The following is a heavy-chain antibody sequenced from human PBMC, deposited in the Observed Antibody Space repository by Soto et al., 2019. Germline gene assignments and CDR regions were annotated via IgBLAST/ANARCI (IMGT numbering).Heavy chain of an antibody. Sequence: QVQLQQWGAGLLKPSETLSLTCAVYGGSFSGYYWNWIRQPPGKGLEWMGEINPSASATSNPSLKSGVTISGDMSKNQFSLKVSSVTAADTAVYYCARGLGGAYLLNGAFDIWGQGTMVTVSS. CDR1: GGSFSGYY. D-gene: IGHD1-26*01. J-gene: IGHJ3*02. V-gene: IGHV4-34*01. CDR3: ARGLGGAYLLNGAFDI. CDR2: INPSASA.